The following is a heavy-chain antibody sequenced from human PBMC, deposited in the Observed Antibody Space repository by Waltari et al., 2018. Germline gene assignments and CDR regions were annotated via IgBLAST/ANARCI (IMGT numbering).Heavy chain of an antibody. CDR2: INYSGNT. V-gene: IGHV4-34*01. J-gene: IGHJ4*02. CDR1: IDSFSAYS. Sequence: QVQLQQWGVGLLKPSETLSLTCTVSIDSFSAYSWTWIRTPPGKGLEWIGEINYSGNTKYNSSLRSRVTILADASKIQVSLKLRAATAADTAMYYCARGRPSDDGRLLGFFDWGQGILVTVAS. CDR3: ARGRPSDDGRLLGFFD. D-gene: IGHD3-3*01.